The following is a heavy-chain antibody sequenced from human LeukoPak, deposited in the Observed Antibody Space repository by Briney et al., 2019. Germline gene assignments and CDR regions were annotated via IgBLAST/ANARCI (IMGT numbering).Heavy chain of an antibody. D-gene: IGHD3-9*01. J-gene: IGHJ4*02. CDR1: GGTFSSYA. CDR2: IIPIFGTA. CDR3: ARYRVDILTGYYFDY. Sequence: GASVKVSCKASGGTFSSYAISWVRQAPGQGLEWMGGIIPIFGTANYALKFQGRVAITADESTSTAYMELSSLRSEDTAVYYCARYRVDILTGYYFDYWGQGTLVTVSS. V-gene: IGHV1-69*13.